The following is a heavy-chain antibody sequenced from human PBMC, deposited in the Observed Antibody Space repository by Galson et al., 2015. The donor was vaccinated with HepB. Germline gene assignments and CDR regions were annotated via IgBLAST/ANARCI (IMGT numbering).Heavy chain of an antibody. V-gene: IGHV1-18*04. CDR3: ARGPIIVGATKGAFDI. CDR1: GGTFRSYG. CDR2: ISAYNGNT. J-gene: IGHJ3*02. Sequence: SVKVSCKASGGTFRSYGISWVRQAPGQGLEWMGWISAYNGNTNYAQKLQGRVTMTTDTSTSTAYMELRSLRSDDTAVYYCARGPIIVGATKGAFDIWGQGTMVTVSS. D-gene: IGHD1-26*01.